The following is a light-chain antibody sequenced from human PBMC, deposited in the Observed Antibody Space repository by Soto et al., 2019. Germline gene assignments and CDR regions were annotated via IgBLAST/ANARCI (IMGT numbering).Light chain of an antibody. CDR1: SSDIGRNY. CDR2: ENY. Sequence: QSVLTQPPSVSAAPGQKVTISCSGSSSDIGRNYVSWYKHLPRTAPKLLIYENYKRPSGIPDRFSGSKSGTSATLGITGLQTGDEADYYSGTWDNSLNTFVFGTGTKVTVL. J-gene: IGLJ1*01. CDR3: GTWDNSLNTFV. V-gene: IGLV1-51*02.